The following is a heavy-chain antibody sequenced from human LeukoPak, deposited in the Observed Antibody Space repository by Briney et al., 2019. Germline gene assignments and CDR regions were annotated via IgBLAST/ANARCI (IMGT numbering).Heavy chain of an antibody. CDR2: INPNSGGT. CDR3: ARDQSWFDAFDI. CDR1: GYTSTSYG. Sequence: ASVKVSCKASGYTSTSYGISWVRQAPGQGLEWMGWINPNSGGTNYAQKFQGRVTMTRDTSISTAYMELSRLRSDDTAVYYCARDQSWFDAFDIWGQGTMVTVSS. V-gene: IGHV1-2*02. D-gene: IGHD3-9*01. J-gene: IGHJ3*02.